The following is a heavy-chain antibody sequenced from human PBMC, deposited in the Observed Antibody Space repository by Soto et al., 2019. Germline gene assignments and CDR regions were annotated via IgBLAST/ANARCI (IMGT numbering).Heavy chain of an antibody. J-gene: IGHJ5*02. V-gene: IGHV6-1*01. D-gene: IGHD5-12*01. CDR2: TYFRSKWYN. Sequence: PSQTLSLTCAISGDSVSSNTASWNLIRQSPSRGLEWLGRTYFRSKWYNDYAVSVKSRIIINPDTSNNQFSLQLNSVTPEDTAVYFCAKGDNLGPKTGYAFDPWGQGIMVTVPQ. CDR1: GDSVSSNTAS. CDR3: AKGDNLGPKTGYAFDP.